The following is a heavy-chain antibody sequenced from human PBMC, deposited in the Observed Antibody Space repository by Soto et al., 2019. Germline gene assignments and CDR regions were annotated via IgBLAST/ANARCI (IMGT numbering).Heavy chain of an antibody. J-gene: IGHJ6*02. D-gene: IGHD1-26*01. CDR2: ISGSGGST. CDR1: GFTFSSYA. CDR3: AKLGFGRIVGATTHYYYYGMDV. V-gene: IGHV3-23*01. Sequence: EVQLLESGGGLVQPGGSLRLSCAASGFTFSSYAMSWVRQAPGKGLEWVSAISGSGGSTYYADSVKGRFTISRDNSKNTLYLQLNSLRAEDTAVYYRAKLGFGRIVGATTHYYYYGMDVWGQGTTVTVSS.